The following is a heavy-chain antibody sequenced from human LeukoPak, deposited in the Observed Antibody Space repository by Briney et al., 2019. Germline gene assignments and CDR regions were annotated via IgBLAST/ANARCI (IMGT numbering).Heavy chain of an antibody. J-gene: IGHJ6*02. D-gene: IGHD3-22*01. CDR2: ISYDGSNK. Sequence: GGSLRLSCAASGFTFSSYAMHWVRQAPGKGLEWVAVISYDGSNKYYADSVKGRFTISRDNSKNTLYLQMNSLRAEDTAVYYCARARYDSSGYLPNYNYYYGMDVWGQGTTVTVSS. CDR3: ARARYDSSGYLPNYNYYYGMDV. V-gene: IGHV3-30-3*01. CDR1: GFTFSSYA.